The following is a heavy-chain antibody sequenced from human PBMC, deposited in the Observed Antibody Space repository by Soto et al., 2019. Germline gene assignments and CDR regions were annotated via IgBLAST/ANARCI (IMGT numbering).Heavy chain of an antibody. J-gene: IGHJ6*02. CDR3: AKSSLQRIGYYYGMDV. V-gene: IGHV3-9*01. Sequence: EVQLVESGGGLVQPGRSLRLSCAASGFTFDDYAMHWVRQAPGKGLEWGSGISWNSGSIGYADSVKGRFTISRDNAKNSLYLQMNSLRAEDTALYYCAKSSLQRIGYYYGMDVWGQGTTVTVSS. CDR2: ISWNSGSI. CDR1: GFTFDDYA. D-gene: IGHD6-6*01.